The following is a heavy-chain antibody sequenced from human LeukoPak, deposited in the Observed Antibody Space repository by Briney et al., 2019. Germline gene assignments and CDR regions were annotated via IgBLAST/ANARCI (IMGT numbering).Heavy chain of an antibody. CDR1: VFTFSSYG. CDR2: IWYDGSNK. CDR3: ARQTPKAYDIYYFDY. V-gene: IGHV3-33*01. D-gene: IGHD3-9*01. Sequence: GRSLRLSCVESVFTFSSYGVHWGRQAPRKGLCRVALIWYDGSNKYYVDSVKGRVTISRDNSKNTLYLQMNSLRAEDTAVYYCARQTPKAYDIYYFDYWGQGTPVTVSS. J-gene: IGHJ4*02.